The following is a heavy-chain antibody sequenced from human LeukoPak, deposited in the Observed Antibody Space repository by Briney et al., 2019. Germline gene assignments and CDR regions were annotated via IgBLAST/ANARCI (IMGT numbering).Heavy chain of an antibody. Sequence: GGSLRLSCAASGFTFSSYAMHWVRQAPGKGLEWVAVIPYDGSNKYYADSVKGRFTISRDNSKNTLYLQMNSLRAEDTAVYYCARDPDYWGQGTLVTVSS. J-gene: IGHJ4*02. CDR2: IPYDGSNK. CDR1: GFTFSSYA. CDR3: ARDPDY. V-gene: IGHV3-30-3*01.